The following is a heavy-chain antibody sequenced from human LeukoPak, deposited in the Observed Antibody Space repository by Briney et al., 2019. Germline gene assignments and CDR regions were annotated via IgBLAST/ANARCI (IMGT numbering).Heavy chain of an antibody. CDR1: GFAFSDFS. Sequence: PGGSLRLSCAASGFAFSDFSVNWVRQAPGKGLEWVANTRGSGSGMGSGNYYAVSVKGRFTISRDDAKNSLYLQMNSLRAEDTAFYYCARDDNWGFDYWGQGALVTVSS. CDR3: ARDDNWGFDY. CDR2: TRGSGSGMGSGN. D-gene: IGHD7-27*01. V-gene: IGHV3-21*05. J-gene: IGHJ4*02.